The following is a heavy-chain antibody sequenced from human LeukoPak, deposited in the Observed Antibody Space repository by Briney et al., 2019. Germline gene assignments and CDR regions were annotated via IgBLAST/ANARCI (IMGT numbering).Heavy chain of an antibody. CDR2: ISGSGGST. Sequence: GGSLRLSCAASGFTFSSYAMSWVRQAPGQGLEWVSAISGSGGSTYYADSVKGRFTISRDNSKSTLYLQMNNLRAEDTAVYYCAKHWSYCSTTSCFFNYYYYYMDVWGKGTTVTVSS. J-gene: IGHJ6*03. CDR1: GFTFSSYA. CDR3: AKHWSYCSTTSCFFNYYYYYMDV. D-gene: IGHD2-2*01. V-gene: IGHV3-23*01.